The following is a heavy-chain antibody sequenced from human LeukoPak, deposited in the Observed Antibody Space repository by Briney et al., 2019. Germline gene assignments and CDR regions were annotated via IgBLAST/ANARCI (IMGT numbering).Heavy chain of an antibody. V-gene: IGHV3-21*01. CDR3: ARNKINTVTTGWYFDL. D-gene: IGHD4-17*01. Sequence: GGSLRLSCAASGFTFSSYGMNWVRQAPGKGLEWVSFVSIGGTYIYYADSVKGRFTISRDDAKNSLCLQMNSLTAEDTAEYYCARNKINTVTTGWYFDLWGRGTLVTVSS. J-gene: IGHJ2*01. CDR2: VSIGGTYI. CDR1: GFTFSSYG.